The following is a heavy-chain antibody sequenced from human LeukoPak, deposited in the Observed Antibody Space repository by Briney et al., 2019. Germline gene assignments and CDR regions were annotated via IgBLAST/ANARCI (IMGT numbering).Heavy chain of an antibody. CDR3: ARAHDTEAWFDP. CDR1: GYTFTGYY. V-gene: IGHV1-2*02. D-gene: IGHD3-9*01. CDR2: INPNSGGT. Sequence: ASVKVSCKASGYTFTGYYMHWVRQVPGQGLEWMGWINPNSGGTNYAQKFQGRVTMTRDTSISTAYMELSRLRSDDTAVYYCARAHDTEAWFDPWGQGTLVTVSS. J-gene: IGHJ5*02.